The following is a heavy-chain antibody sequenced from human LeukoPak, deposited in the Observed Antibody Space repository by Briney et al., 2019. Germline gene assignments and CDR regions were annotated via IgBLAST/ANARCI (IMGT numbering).Heavy chain of an antibody. V-gene: IGHV4-59*01. Sequence: PSETLSLTCTVSGGSLSNNYWSWLRQPPGKGLEWIGYIFYTGSTYYNPSLESRVTISVDTSKNQFSLTLISVTAADTAVYYCARDHPLPSSWGQGTLVTVSS. CDR2: IFYTGST. CDR1: GGSLSNNY. J-gene: IGHJ4*02. CDR3: ARDHPLPSS.